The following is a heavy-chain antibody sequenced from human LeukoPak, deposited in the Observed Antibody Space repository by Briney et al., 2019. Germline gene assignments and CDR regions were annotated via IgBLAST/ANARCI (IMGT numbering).Heavy chain of an antibody. D-gene: IGHD2-15*01. V-gene: IGHV5-51*01. J-gene: IGHJ4*02. CDR3: AREYCSGGSCYLGYFDY. CDR2: IYPDDSDT. Sequence: GESLKTSFKTSGYNFTNYWIGWVRQMPGKGLEWVWIIYPDDSDTRYSPSFEGQVTISAEKSISTASLHWSSLKASDTAMYYCAREYCSGGSCYLGYFDYWGQGTLVTVS. CDR1: GYNFTNYW.